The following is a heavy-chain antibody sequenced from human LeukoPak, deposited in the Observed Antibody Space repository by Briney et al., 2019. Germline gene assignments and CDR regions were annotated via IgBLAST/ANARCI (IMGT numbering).Heavy chain of an antibody. V-gene: IGHV3-7*04. J-gene: IGHJ4*02. CDR1: GFTFSSYS. CDR3: ARSLGYCSGSTCYPFDY. D-gene: IGHD2-15*01. Sequence: GGSLRLSCAASGFTFSSYSMNWVRQAPGKGLEWVANIKQDGSENYYVDSVKGRFTISRDNAKNSLYLQMNSLRAEDTALYYCARSLGYCSGSTCYPFDYWGQGTLVTVSS. CDR2: IKQDGSEN.